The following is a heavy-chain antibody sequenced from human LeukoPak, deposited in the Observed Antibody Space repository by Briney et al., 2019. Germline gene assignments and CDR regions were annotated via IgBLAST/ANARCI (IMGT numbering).Heavy chain of an antibody. CDR1: GSTFSSYT. Sequence: SVKVSCKASGSTFSSYTISWVRQAPGQGLEWMGRIIPILGIANYAQKFQGRVTITADKSTSTAYMELSSLRSEDTAVYYCARAPYYYDSSGYYPYDYWGQGTLVTVSS. J-gene: IGHJ4*02. V-gene: IGHV1-69*02. D-gene: IGHD3-22*01. CDR3: ARAPYYYDSSGYYPYDY. CDR2: IIPILGIA.